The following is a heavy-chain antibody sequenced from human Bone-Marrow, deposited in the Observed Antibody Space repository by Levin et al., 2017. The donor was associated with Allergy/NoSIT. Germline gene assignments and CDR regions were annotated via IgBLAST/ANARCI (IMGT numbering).Heavy chain of an antibody. J-gene: IGHJ4*02. CDR1: GYSLITYW. V-gene: IGHV5-51*01. D-gene: IGHD2-15*01. CDR3: YTYPNAEHVKGGFDL. Sequence: PGESLKISCKVSGYSLITYWIGWVRQMPGKGLEWMGVIHLGDSDTRYSPSFQGQVTLSADKSSSTAFLQWSSLKASDTAFYYCYTYPNAEHVKGGFDLWGQGTRVIVSS. CDR2: IHLGDSDT.